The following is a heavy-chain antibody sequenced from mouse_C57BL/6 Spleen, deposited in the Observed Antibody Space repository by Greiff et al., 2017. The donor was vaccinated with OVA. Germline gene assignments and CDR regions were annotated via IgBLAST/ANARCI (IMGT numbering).Heavy chain of an antibody. CDR1: GYTFTSYW. V-gene: IGHV1-64*01. Sequence: VQLQQPGAELVKPGASVKLSCKASGYTFTSYWMHWVKQRPGQGLEWIGMIHPNSGSTNYNEKFKSKATLTVDKSSSTAYMQLSSLTSEDSAVYYCAIPPHYYGSSFFDYWGQGTTLTVSS. D-gene: IGHD1-1*01. J-gene: IGHJ2*01. CDR3: AIPPHYYGSSFFDY. CDR2: IHPNSGST.